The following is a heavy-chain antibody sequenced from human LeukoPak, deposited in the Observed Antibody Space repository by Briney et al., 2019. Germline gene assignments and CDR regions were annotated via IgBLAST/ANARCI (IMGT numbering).Heavy chain of an antibody. D-gene: IGHD1-26*01. CDR1: GASITSYY. CDR2: IYSSANI. J-gene: IGHJ2*01. CDR3: ARSPFVGGVGATSWYFDL. Sequence: SETLSLTCTVSGASITSYYWTWIRQPPGKELEWIGNIYSSANINFNPSLKSRVTISLDASKSHFSLKLNSVSAADAAIYYCARSPFVGGVGATSWYFDLWGRGALVTVSS. V-gene: IGHV4-4*09.